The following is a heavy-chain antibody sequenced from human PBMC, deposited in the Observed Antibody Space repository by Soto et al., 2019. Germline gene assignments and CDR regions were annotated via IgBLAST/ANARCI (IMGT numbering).Heavy chain of an antibody. CDR1: GFTFDDYA. CDR2: ITWNSGNI. Sequence: EVRLVESGGGLVWPGRSLRLSCTASGFTFDDYAMHWVRQAPGRGLEWVSGITWNSGNIAYADSVKGRFTIARDDDNNSLYLQMNSLRPEDTALYYCVKDSYADFHRVLSTAEYFFDDWGHGTLVTVSS. J-gene: IGHJ4*01. CDR3: VKDSYADFHRVLSTAEYFFDD. D-gene: IGHD2-2*01. V-gene: IGHV3-9*01.